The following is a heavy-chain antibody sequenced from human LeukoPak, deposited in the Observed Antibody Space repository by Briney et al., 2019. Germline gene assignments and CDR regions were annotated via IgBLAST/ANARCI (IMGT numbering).Heavy chain of an antibody. D-gene: IGHD1-20*01. CDR1: GGSFSGYY. Sequence: SETLSLTCAVYGGSFSGYYWSWIRQPPGKGLEWIGEINHSGSTNYNPSLKSRVTISVDTSKNQFSLKLSSVTAADTAVYYCARASNWNGNWFDPWGQGTLDTVSS. CDR2: INHSGST. V-gene: IGHV4-34*01. J-gene: IGHJ5*02. CDR3: ARASNWNGNWFDP.